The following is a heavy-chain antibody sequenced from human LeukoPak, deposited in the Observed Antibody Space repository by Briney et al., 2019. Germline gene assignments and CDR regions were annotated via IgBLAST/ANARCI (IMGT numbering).Heavy chain of an antibody. J-gene: IGHJ4*02. CDR2: ISGSGDII. CDR1: GGSFSGHY. Sequence: PSETLSLTCAVYGGSFSGHYWSWIRQAPGKGLEWVSSISGSGDIIYYADSVKGRFTISRDNSKNTLYLQMNSLRAEDTAVYYCAKLADNPYWGQGTLVTVSS. D-gene: IGHD1-14*01. CDR3: AKLADNPY. V-gene: IGHV3-23*01.